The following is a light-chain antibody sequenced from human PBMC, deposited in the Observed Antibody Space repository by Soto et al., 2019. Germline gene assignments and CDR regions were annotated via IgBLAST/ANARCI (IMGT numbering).Light chain of an antibody. CDR2: EVS. V-gene: IGLV2-14*01. CDR1: SSDIGGYNY. J-gene: IGLJ2*01. Sequence: QSALTQPASVSGSPGQSITIFCSGTSSDIGGYNYVSWYQHHPGKAPKLIIYEVSYRPSGVSNRFSGSKSGNTASLTSSGLQAEDEADYWCSSYTSTNTRQLVFGGGTKLTVL. CDR3: SSYTSTNTRQLV.